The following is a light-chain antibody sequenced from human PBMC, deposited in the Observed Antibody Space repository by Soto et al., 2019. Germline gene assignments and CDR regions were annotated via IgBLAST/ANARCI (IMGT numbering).Light chain of an antibody. Sequence: EIVLTQSPGTLSLSPGERATLSCRASQSVSSSYLAWYQQKPGQAPRLLIYGASSRATVTPDRFSGSGSGTDFTLTISSLQSEDFAVYYCQMYNNWLGTFGGGTKVDI. CDR3: QMYNNWLGT. V-gene: IGKV3-20*01. CDR1: QSVSSSY. CDR2: GAS. J-gene: IGKJ4*01.